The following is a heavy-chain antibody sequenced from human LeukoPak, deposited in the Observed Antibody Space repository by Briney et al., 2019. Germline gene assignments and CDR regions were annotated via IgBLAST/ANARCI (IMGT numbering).Heavy chain of an antibody. D-gene: IGHD2-2*01. CDR1: GGSISSSSYY. CDR3: ARHACSSTSCLDY. CDR2: VYYRGST. J-gene: IGHJ4*02. Sequence: SETLSLTCTVSGGSISSSSYYWGWIRQPPGKGLERIGNVYYRGSTYYDPSLKSRVTISVDTSKNQFSLKLSSVTAADTAVYYCARHACSSTSCLDYWGQGTLVTVSS. V-gene: IGHV4-39*01.